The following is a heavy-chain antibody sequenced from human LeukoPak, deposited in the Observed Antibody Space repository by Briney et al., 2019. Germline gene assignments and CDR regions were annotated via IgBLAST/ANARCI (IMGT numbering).Heavy chain of an antibody. D-gene: IGHD6-13*01. J-gene: IGHJ4*02. V-gene: IGHV4-34*01. CDR2: INHSGST. CDR3: ARGSSSWYSPHTAEPPDFDY. Sequence: PSETLSLTCAVYGGSFSGYYWSWIRQPPGKGLEWIGEINHSGSTNYNPSLKSRVTISVDTSKNQFSLKLSSVTAADTAVYYCARGSSSWYSPHTAEPPDFDYWGQGTLVTVSS. CDR1: GGSFSGYY.